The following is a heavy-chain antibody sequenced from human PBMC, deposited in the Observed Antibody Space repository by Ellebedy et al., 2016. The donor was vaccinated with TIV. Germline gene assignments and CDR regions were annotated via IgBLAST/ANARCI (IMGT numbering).Heavy chain of an antibody. J-gene: IGHJ4*02. D-gene: IGHD2-15*01. V-gene: IGHV1-8*01. Sequence: AASVKVSCRASGYTFTDFDINWVRQATGQGLEWVGWMNPNSGNTGSAQKFQGRVTITRDPSISTAYMELSSLRSEDAAVYYCGRGRGYASTGRVYYFDYWGQGSLVTVSS. CDR2: MNPNSGNT. CDR1: GYTFTDFD. CDR3: GRGRGYASTGRVYYFDY.